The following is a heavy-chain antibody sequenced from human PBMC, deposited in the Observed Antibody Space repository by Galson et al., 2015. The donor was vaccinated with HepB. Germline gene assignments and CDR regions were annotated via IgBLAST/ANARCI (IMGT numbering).Heavy chain of an antibody. CDR1: GFTFSSYW. Sequence: SLRLSCAASGFTFSSYWMTWVRQAPGKGLEWVANIKQDGSEKYYVDSVKGRFTISRDNAKSSLFRRMNSLRVEDTAVYYCARLPARYGDYLSLDYWGQGSLVTVSS. CDR2: IKQDGSEK. V-gene: IGHV3-7*03. J-gene: IGHJ4*02. CDR3: ARLPARYGDYLSLDY. D-gene: IGHD4-17*01.